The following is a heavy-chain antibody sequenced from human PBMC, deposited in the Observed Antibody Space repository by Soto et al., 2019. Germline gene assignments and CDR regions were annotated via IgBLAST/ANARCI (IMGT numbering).Heavy chain of an antibody. D-gene: IGHD5-12*01. Sequence: RESLKISCKGSGYSFTSYWIGWVRQMPGKGLEWMGIIYPGDSDTRYSPSFQGQVTISADKSISTAYLQWSSLKASDTAMYYCGGGGLCSGYEGGENGFAPWAQGSSVTVSS. CDR2: IYPGDSDT. J-gene: IGHJ5*02. CDR3: GGGGLCSGYEGGENGFAP. V-gene: IGHV5-51*01. CDR1: GYSFTSYW.